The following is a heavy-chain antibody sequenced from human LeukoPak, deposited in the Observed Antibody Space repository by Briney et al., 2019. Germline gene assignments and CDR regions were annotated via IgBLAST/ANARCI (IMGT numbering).Heavy chain of an antibody. V-gene: IGHV1-46*01. CDR2: INPSGGST. D-gene: IGHD2-15*01. CDR1: GYTFTSYY. Sequence: ASVKVSCKASGYTFTSYYMHWVRQAPGQGLEWMGIINPSGGSTSYAQKFQGRVTITTDESTSTAYMELSSLRSEDTAVYYCARESHRTCSGGSCYTPGDYWGQGTLVTVSS. CDR3: ARESHRTCSGGSCYTPGDY. J-gene: IGHJ4*02.